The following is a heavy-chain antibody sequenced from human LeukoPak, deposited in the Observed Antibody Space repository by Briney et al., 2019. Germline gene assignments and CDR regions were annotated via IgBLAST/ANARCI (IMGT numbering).Heavy chain of an antibody. D-gene: IGHD4-17*01. CDR3: ARLHDYGDYGLGY. J-gene: IGHJ4*02. CDR2: ISSSGSAI. V-gene: IGHV3-11*01. CDR1: GFTFSDYY. Sequence: PGGSLRLSCSASGFTFSDYYMSWIRQAPGKGLEWVSYISSSGSAIYYADSVKGRFTISRDNAKNSLYLQRNSLRAEDTAVYYCARLHDYGDYGLGYWGQGTLVTVSS.